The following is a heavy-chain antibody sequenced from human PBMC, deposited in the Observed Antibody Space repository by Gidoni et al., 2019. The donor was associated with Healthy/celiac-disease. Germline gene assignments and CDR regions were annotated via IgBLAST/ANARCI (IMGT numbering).Heavy chain of an antibody. V-gene: IGHV1-69*01. CDR3: ARNYYDSSGGSMYV. Sequence: HVQLVPSGAEVKKPGSSVQVSCKASGGTFRIYAISWVRQAPGQGLEWMGGINPIFGTANYAQKFQGRVTITADESTSTAYMELSSLRSEDTAVYYCARNYYDSSGGSMYVWGQGTTVTVSS. D-gene: IGHD3-22*01. CDR1: GGTFRIYA. J-gene: IGHJ6*02. CDR2: INPIFGTA.